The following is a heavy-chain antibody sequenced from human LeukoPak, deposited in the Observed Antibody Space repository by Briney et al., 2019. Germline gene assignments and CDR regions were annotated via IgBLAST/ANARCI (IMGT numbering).Heavy chain of an antibody. CDR1: GYTFTSYD. D-gene: IGHD3-3*01. V-gene: IGHV1-8*01. CDR2: MNPNSGNT. CDR3: ARGRYDFWSGYRFDYYMDV. J-gene: IGHJ6*03. Sequence: ASVKVSCKASGYTFTSYDINWVRQATGQGLEWMGWMNPNSGNTGYAQKFQGRVTMTRNTSISTAYMELSSLRSEDTAVYYCARGRYDFWSGYRFDYYMDVWGKGTTVTVSS.